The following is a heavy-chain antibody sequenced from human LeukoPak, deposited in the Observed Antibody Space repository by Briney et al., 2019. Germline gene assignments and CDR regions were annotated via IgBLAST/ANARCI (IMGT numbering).Heavy chain of an antibody. CDR3: ARGEYYGSGSFFDY. CDR2: IYYSGST. V-gene: IGHV4-59*12. J-gene: IGHJ4*02. Sequence: PSETLSLTCTVSGGSISSYSWSWIRQPPGKGLEWIGYIYYSGSTNYNPSLKSRVTISVDTSKNQFSLKLSSVTAADTAVYYCARGEYYGSGSFFDYWGQGTLVTVSS. CDR1: GGSISSYS. D-gene: IGHD3-10*01.